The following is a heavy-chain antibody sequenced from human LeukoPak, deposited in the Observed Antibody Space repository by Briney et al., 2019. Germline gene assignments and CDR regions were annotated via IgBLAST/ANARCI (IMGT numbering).Heavy chain of an antibody. CDR1: GFTFSSAG. CDR2: ILSDGSNL. V-gene: IGHV3-30*02. J-gene: IGHJ4*02. Sequence: GGSLRLSCAASGFTFSSAGMHWVRQAPGKGLEWMAFILSDGSNLYYADSVKGRFTISRDNSKNTLYLQMTSLRAEDTAVYYCAKDRGTYYFGDYWGQGTLVTVSS. CDR3: AKDRGTYYFGDY. D-gene: IGHD1-26*01.